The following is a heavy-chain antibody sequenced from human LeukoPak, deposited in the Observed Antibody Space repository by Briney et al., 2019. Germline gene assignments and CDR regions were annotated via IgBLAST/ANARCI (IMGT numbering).Heavy chain of an antibody. V-gene: IGHV3-9*01. CDR3: AKDISGGSVADAFDI. D-gene: IGHD4-23*01. Sequence: PGGSLRLSCAASGFTFDDYAMHWVRQAPGKGLEWVSGISWNSGSIGYADSVKGRFTISRDNAKNSLYLQMNSLRAVDTALYYCAKDISGGSVADAFDIWGQGTMVTVSS. CDR1: GFTFDDYA. J-gene: IGHJ3*02. CDR2: ISWNSGSI.